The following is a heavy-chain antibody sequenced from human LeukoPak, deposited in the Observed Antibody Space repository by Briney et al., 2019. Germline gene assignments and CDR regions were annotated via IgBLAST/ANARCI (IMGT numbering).Heavy chain of an antibody. CDR2: IYTSGST. J-gene: IGHJ6*03. D-gene: IGHD3-10*01. CDR3: ARESGLLWFGEHYYMDV. V-gene: IGHV4-4*07. CDR1: DGSISSYY. Sequence: SETLSLTCTVSDGSISSYYWSWIRQPAGKGLEWIGRIYTSGSTNYNPSLKSRVTISVDTSKNQFSLKLSSVTAADTAVYYCARESGLLWFGEHYYMDVWGKGTTVTISS.